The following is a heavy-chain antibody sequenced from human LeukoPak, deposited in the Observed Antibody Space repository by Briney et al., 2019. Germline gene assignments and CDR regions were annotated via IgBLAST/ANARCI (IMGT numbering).Heavy chain of an antibody. D-gene: IGHD3-10*01. CDR1: GFTFSTYA. CDR2: ISNSGSST. Sequence: PGGSLRLSCAASGFTFSTYAMTWVRQAPGKGLEWVSGISNSGSSTYYADSVKGRFTISRDNSKNTLYLQIGSLRTEDTAVYYCAKDGFRGSWIDYWGQGTLVTVSS. J-gene: IGHJ4*02. CDR3: AKDGFRGSWIDY. V-gene: IGHV3-23*01.